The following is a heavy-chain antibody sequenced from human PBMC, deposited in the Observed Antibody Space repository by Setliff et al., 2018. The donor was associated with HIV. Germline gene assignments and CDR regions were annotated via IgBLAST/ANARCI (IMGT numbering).Heavy chain of an antibody. J-gene: IGHJ4*02. CDR3: ARDLGAFSSAWYVTIGDY. CDR2: IDAYNGDT. D-gene: IGHD6-13*01. V-gene: IGHV1-18*01. Sequence: ASVKVSCKASSYAFTSYGVSWVRQAPGQGLEWLGRIDAYNGDTNYAQNLQDRVTLTTDTSTNTAYMELRNLRSGDTAVYFCARDLGAFSSAWYVTIGDYWGPGTLVTVSS. CDR1: SYAFTSYG.